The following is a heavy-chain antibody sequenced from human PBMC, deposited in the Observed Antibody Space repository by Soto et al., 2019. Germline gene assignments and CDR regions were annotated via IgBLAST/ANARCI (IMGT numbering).Heavy chain of an antibody. D-gene: IGHD1-26*01. CDR2: IKSETDGGRT. CDR3: TPAPRGSFGRGDT. V-gene: IGHV3-15*01. Sequence: EVQLVESGGGLVKPGGSLRLSCAASEFSVGNAWMRWVRQAPGKGLEWVGRIKSETDGGRTDYAAPVTGRFTISRDDSKNTLYLQMNSLKTEDTDVYYCTPAPRGSFGRGDTWGQGTLVTVSS. J-gene: IGHJ5*02. CDR1: EFSVGNAW.